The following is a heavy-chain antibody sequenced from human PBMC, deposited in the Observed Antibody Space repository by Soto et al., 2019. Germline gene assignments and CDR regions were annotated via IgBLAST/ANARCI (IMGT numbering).Heavy chain of an antibody. V-gene: IGHV3-11*01. CDR2: ISSSGSTI. J-gene: IGHJ4*02. CDR1: GFNFSDYY. Sequence: QVQLVESGGGLVKPGGTLRLSCAASGFNFSDYYMSWIRQAPGKGLERVSYISSSGSTIYYADSVKGRFTLSRDNAKNPLYLPMNSLGAEDTAVYYCARDAGYCSGGSCDSADYWGQGTLVTVSS. CDR3: ARDAGYCSGGSCDSADY. D-gene: IGHD2-15*01.